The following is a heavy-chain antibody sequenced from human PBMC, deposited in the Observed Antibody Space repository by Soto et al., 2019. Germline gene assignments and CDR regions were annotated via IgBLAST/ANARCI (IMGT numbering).Heavy chain of an antibody. CDR3: ARSGVGATSPVDY. D-gene: IGHD1-26*01. CDR2: ISSSSSTI. J-gene: IGHJ4*02. Sequence: EVQLVESGGRLVQPGGSLRLSCAASGFTFSSYSMNWVRQAPGKGLEWVSYISSSSSTIYYADSVKGRFTISRDNAKNSLYLQMNSLRAEDTAVYYCARSGVGATSPVDYWGQGTLVTVSS. V-gene: IGHV3-48*01. CDR1: GFTFSSYS.